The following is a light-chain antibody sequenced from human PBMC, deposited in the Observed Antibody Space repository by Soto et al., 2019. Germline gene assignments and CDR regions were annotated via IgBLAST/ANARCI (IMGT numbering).Light chain of an antibody. J-gene: IGKJ5*01. CDR1: QDIINH. CDR3: QNYPLALGT. Sequence: DIQMTQSPSSLSASVGDTVTITCRASQDIINHLAWYQQRPGKVPNLLIYGASTLHSGVPSRFRGSGSGTHFTLTISSLQPEDVATSSCQNYPLALGTSGPGTRLE. V-gene: IGKV1-27*01. CDR2: GAS.